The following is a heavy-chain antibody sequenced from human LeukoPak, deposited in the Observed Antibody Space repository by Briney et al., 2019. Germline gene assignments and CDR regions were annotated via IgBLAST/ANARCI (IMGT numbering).Heavy chain of an antibody. CDR1: GGSISSGSYY. CDR2: IYTSGST. D-gene: IGHD3-22*01. Sequence: SETLSLTCTVSGGSISSGSYYWSWIRQPAGKGLEWIGRIYTSGSTNYNPSLKSRVTISVDTSKNQFSLKLSSVTAADTAVYYCARDRTGDSSGYYSHYFDYWGQGTPVTVSS. J-gene: IGHJ4*02. CDR3: ARDRTGDSSGYYSHYFDY. V-gene: IGHV4-61*02.